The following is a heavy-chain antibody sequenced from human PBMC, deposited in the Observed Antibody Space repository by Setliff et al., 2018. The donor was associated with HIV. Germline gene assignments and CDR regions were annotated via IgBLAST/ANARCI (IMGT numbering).Heavy chain of an antibody. CDR1: GYTFSDYY. V-gene: IGHV1-2*06. D-gene: IGHD3-22*01. CDR2: INPNTGGT. Sequence: VASVKVSCKASGYTFSDYYIHWVRQAPGQGFEWMGRINPNTGGTKFAQKFQGSVTMTRDTSISTAYMELRRLRSDDTAVYYCASQFGAYDSSGYEHDAFNIWGQGTVVTVSS. CDR3: ASQFGAYDSSGYEHDAFNI. J-gene: IGHJ3*02.